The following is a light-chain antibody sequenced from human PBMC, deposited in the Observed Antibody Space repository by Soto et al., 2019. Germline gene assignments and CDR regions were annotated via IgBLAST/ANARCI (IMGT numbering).Light chain of an antibody. J-gene: IGKJ4*01. CDR3: QKLNSFPLS. V-gene: IGKV1-9*01. CDR2: AAP. Sequence: DIHLTQSPSFLSASVGDRVTITCRASQGITIYLAWYQQKPGKAPKLLLYAAPTLQSRVPSRFSRSGSGTEIPPTISTLKPEDFATYYYQKLNSFPLSFGAGTKVEIK. CDR1: QGITIY.